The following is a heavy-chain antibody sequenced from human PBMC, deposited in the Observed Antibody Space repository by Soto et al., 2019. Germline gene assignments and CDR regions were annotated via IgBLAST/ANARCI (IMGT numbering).Heavy chain of an antibody. Sequence: GGSLRLSCAASGFTFSSYAMHWVRQAPGKGLEWVAVISYDGSNKYYADSVKGRFTISRDNSKNTLYLQMNSLRAEDTAVYYCARDQIAAAGTFRFDYWGQGTLVTVSS. J-gene: IGHJ4*02. CDR2: ISYDGSNK. CDR3: ARDQIAAAGTFRFDY. CDR1: GFTFSSYA. V-gene: IGHV3-30-3*01. D-gene: IGHD6-13*01.